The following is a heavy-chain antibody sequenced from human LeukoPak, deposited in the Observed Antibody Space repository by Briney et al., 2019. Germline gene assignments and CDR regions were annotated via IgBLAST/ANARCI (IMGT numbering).Heavy chain of an antibody. CDR1: GYTFTGYY. J-gene: IGHJ4*02. CDR3: ARDQSLAAGSDY. CDR2: INPNSGGT. Sequence: ASVKVSCRASGYTFTGYYMHWVRQAPGQGLEWMGWINPNSGGTNYAQKFQGRVTMTRDTSISTAYMELSRLRSDDTAVYYCARDQSLAAGSDYWGQGTLVTVSS. V-gene: IGHV1-2*02. D-gene: IGHD6-13*01.